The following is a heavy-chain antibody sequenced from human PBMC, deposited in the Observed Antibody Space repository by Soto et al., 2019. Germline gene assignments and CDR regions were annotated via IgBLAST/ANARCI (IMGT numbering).Heavy chain of an antibody. J-gene: IGHJ4*02. CDR3: AGRVSDCSSTSCYAGRDY. Sequence: SETLSLTCAVYGGSFSGYYWSWIRQPPGKGLEWIGEINHSGSTNYNPSLKSRVTISVDTSKNQFSLKLSSVTAADTAVYYCAGRVSDCSSTSCYAGRDYWGQGTLVTVSS. V-gene: IGHV4-34*01. CDR2: INHSGST. D-gene: IGHD2-2*01. CDR1: GGSFSGYY.